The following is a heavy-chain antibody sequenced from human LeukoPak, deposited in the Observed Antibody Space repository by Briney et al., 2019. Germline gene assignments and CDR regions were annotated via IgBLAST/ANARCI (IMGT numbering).Heavy chain of an antibody. CDR2: IYRSAST. D-gene: IGHD3-10*01. J-gene: IGHJ4*02. V-gene: IGHV4-4*02. CDR3: ARAKYDYGSGVPPKYFDH. Sequence: SETLSLTCAVAGCSISSINWWSWVREPPVKWLEGIVEIYRSASTNYNPSLKSRVTMSEDKSTNQFSLKLSSVTAADTAVYYCARAKYDYGSGVPPKYFDHWGQGTLVTVSS. CDR1: GCSISSINW.